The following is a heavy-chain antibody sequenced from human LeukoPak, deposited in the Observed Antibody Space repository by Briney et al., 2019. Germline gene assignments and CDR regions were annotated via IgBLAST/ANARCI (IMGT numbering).Heavy chain of an antibody. D-gene: IGHD6-6*01. CDR3: AVNIAARRWRWYYYFDY. Sequence: GSSVKVSCKASGGIFSSYAIIWVRQAPGHGLEWMGGIIPIFGTANYAQKFQGRVTITADESTSTAYMELSSLRPGDTAVDYCAVNIAARRWRWYYYFDYWGQGTLVTVSS. CDR1: GGIFSSYA. J-gene: IGHJ4*02. V-gene: IGHV1-69*01. CDR2: IIPIFGTA.